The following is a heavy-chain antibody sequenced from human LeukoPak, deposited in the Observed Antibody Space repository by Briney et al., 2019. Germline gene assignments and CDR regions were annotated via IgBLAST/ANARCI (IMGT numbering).Heavy chain of an antibody. V-gene: IGHV3-48*02. Sequence: PWGSLRLSCAASGFTISSSYMSWVRQVPGKGLEWVSYISSDSSTIYYADSVKGRFTISRDSAKNSVYLQMNSLRDEDTAVYYCARRAVTGSNYFDYWGQGSLVTVSS. CDR2: ISSDSSTI. D-gene: IGHD6-19*01. CDR1: GFTISSSY. J-gene: IGHJ4*02. CDR3: ARRAVTGSNYFDY.